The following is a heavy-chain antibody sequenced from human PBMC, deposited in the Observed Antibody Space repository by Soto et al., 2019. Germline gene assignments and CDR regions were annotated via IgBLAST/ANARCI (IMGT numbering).Heavy chain of an antibody. CDR2: IGGGGITT. V-gene: IGHV3-23*01. J-gene: IGHJ5*02. D-gene: IGHD3-10*01. Sequence: PWGSLRLSCAASGFTFSDYAMSWVRQPPRKGLDWISAIGGGGITTYYADSVKTRLTISKDTSKNQVVLTMTNMDPVDTATYYCARTRITMVRGAPNWFDPWGQGTLVTVSS. CDR1: GFTFSDYA. CDR3: ARTRITMVRGAPNWFDP.